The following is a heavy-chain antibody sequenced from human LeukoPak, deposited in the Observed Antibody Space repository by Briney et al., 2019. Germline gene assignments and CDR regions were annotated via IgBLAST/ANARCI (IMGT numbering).Heavy chain of an antibody. D-gene: IGHD1-1*01. V-gene: IGHV4-34*01. Sequence: PSETLSLTCAVYGGSFSGYYWSWIRQPPGKGLEWIGEINHSGSTNYNPSLKSRVTISVDTSKNQFSLKLSSVTAADTAVYYCARDRWTGTTGSDYYYGMDVWGQGTTVTVSS. CDR3: ARDRWTGTTGSDYYYGMDV. CDR2: INHSGST. CDR1: GGSFSGYY. J-gene: IGHJ6*02.